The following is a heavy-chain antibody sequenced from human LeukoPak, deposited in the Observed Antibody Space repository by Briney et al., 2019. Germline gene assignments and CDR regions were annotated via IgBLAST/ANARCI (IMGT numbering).Heavy chain of an antibody. V-gene: IGHV3-53*01. J-gene: IGHJ3*02. CDR1: GFTVSTTY. CDR3: ARKSDLFNAAFDI. CDR2: TYTDVNT. Sequence: GGSLRLSCAASGFTVSTTYMSWVRQAPGKGLEWVSITYTDVNTNYADSVKGRFTISRDNSQNTLSLQMNSLRAEDTAVHCCARKSDLFNAAFDIWGQGTVVTVSS.